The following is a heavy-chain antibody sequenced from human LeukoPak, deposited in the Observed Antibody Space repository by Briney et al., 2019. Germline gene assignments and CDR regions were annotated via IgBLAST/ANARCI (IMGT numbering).Heavy chain of an antibody. J-gene: IGHJ4*02. CDR2: IYYSGST. Sequence: SETLSLTCTVSGGPISSYYWSWIRQPPGKGLEWVGYIYYSGSTNYNPSLKSRLTISVDTSKNQFSLKLSSVTAADTAVYYCARAGRRGFAYWGQGTLVTVSS. V-gene: IGHV4-59*08. CDR3: ARAGRRGFAY. CDR1: GGPISSYY.